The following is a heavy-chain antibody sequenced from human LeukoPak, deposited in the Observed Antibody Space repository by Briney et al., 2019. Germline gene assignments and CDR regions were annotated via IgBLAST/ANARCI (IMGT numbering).Heavy chain of an antibody. CDR3: AKAGIVVVPAATFFDY. CDR2: ISGSGGST. Sequence: GGSLRLSCAASGFTFSSYAMSWVRQAPGKGLEWVSAISGSGGSTYYADSVKGRFTISRDNSKNTLYLQMNSLRAEDTAVYCCAKAGIVVVPAATFFDYWGQGTLVTVSS. V-gene: IGHV3-23*01. CDR1: GFTFSSYA. D-gene: IGHD2-2*01. J-gene: IGHJ4*02.